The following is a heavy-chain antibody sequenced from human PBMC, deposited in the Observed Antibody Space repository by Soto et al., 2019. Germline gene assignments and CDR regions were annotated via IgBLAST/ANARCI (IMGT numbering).Heavy chain of an antibody. D-gene: IGHD7-27*01. CDR3: ARAPSPWVVDY. V-gene: IGHV3-53*01. J-gene: IGHJ4*02. Sequence: EVQLVESGGGLIQPGGSLRLSCAASGFTVSSNYMSWVRQAPGKGLEWVSLIYSGGSTFYADSVKGRFTISRDNSRNTLYLQMNSLRAEDTAVYYCARAPSPWVVDYWGQGTLVTVSS. CDR2: IYSGGST. CDR1: GFTVSSNY.